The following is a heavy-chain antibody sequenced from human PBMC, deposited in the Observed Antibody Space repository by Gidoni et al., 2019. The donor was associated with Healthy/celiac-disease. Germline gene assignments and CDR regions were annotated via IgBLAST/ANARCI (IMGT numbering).Heavy chain of an antibody. CDR3: ARSLRGISRFYFDY. D-gene: IGHD1-20*01. CDR1: GFTFSSYA. CDR2: ISYDGSNK. J-gene: IGHJ4*02. Sequence: QVQLVESGGGVVQPGRSLRLSCAASGFTFSSYAMHWVRQAPGKGLEWVAVISYDGSNKYYADSVKGRFTISRDNSKNTLYLQMNSLRAEDTAVYYCARSLRGISRFYFDYWGQGTLVTVSS. V-gene: IGHV3-30-3*01.